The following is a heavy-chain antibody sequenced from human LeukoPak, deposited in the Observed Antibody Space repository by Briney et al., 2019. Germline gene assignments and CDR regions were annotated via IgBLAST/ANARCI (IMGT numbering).Heavy chain of an antibody. Sequence: GGSLRLSCAASGFAISSYAMHWVRQAPGKGLEWVAVISYDGSNKYYADSVEGRFTISRDNSKNTLYLQMNSLRAEDTAVYYCASPLKPYSSGWYEGYFDYWGQGTLVTVSS. J-gene: IGHJ4*02. CDR2: ISYDGSNK. CDR1: GFAISSYA. V-gene: IGHV3-30-3*01. CDR3: ASPLKPYSSGWYEGYFDY. D-gene: IGHD6-19*01.